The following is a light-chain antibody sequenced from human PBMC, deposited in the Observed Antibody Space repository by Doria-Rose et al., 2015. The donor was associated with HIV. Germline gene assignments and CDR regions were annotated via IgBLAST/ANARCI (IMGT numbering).Light chain of an antibody. CDR1: QSFSSTY. CDR2: DGS. J-gene: IGKJ1*01. Sequence: EIVLTQSPGTLSLSPGERATLSCRASQSFSSTYLAWYQQKPGQAPSLLIYDGSTRATGIPDRFSASGSGTDFTLTINGLEPEDFALYYCHQYGTSWTFGQGT. V-gene: IGKV3-20*01. CDR3: HQYGTSWT.